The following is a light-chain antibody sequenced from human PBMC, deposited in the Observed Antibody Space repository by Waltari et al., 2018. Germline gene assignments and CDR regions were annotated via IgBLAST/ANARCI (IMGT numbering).Light chain of an antibody. V-gene: IGLV2-23*01. CDR2: EGS. CDR1: TSDVGTYNL. CDR3: CSSAGRSTL. J-gene: IGLJ2*01. Sequence: QSALTQPASVSGSPGQSITISCTGTTSDVGTYNLVSWYQQHPGKAPKLLIYEGSRRPSGISNRFSGSTSGNTASLTISGLQAEDEADYCCSSAGRSTLFGGGTKLTLL.